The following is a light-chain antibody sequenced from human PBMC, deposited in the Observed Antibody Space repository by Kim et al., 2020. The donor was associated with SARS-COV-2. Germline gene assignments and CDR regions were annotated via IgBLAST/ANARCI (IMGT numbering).Light chain of an antibody. CDR2: DAS. V-gene: IGKV1-9*01. CDR1: QDISSS. Sequence: ASVGDRVTIPCRASQDISSSFAWYQQKPGKAPNLLIYDASTLQSGVPSRFSGSGSGTEFALTISSLQPEDFATYYCQQLNYNPLTFGGGTKVDIK. CDR3: QQLNYNPLT. J-gene: IGKJ4*01.